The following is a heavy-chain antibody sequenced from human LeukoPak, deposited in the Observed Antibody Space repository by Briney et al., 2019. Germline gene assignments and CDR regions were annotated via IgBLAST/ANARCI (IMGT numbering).Heavy chain of an antibody. CDR2: THYKGST. V-gene: IGHV4-59*08. D-gene: IGHD6-19*01. CDR3: ARRDTGWNYCDY. Sequence: SETLSLTCTISGDSINGHYWSWIRQPPGKRLEWIGDTHYKGSTNYNLSLKSRVTISVDTSKNPLSLNLTSVLAADTAIYYCARRDTGWNYCDYWGQGILVTVSS. CDR1: GDSINGHY. J-gene: IGHJ4*02.